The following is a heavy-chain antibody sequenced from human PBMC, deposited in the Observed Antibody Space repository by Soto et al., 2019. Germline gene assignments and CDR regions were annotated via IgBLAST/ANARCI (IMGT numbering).Heavy chain of an antibody. V-gene: IGHV3-21*01. CDR3: ASHPHPGNYGSGSYYDY. D-gene: IGHD3-10*01. Sequence: GGSLRLSCAASGFTFSSYSMNWVRQAPGKGLEWVSSISSSSSYIYYADSVKGRFTISRDNAKNSLYLQMNSLRAEDTAVYYCASHPHPGNYGSGSYYDYWGQGTLVTVSS. CDR2: ISSSSSYI. CDR1: GFTFSSYS. J-gene: IGHJ4*02.